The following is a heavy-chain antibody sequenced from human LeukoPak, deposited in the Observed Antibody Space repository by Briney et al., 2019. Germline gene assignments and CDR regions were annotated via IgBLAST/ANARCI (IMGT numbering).Heavy chain of an antibody. J-gene: IGHJ4*02. D-gene: IGHD3-3*01. Sequence: GGSLRLSCAASGFTFSSYSMNWVRRAPGKGLEWVSSISSSSSYIYYADSVKGRFTISRDNAKNSLYLQMNSLRAEDTAVYYCASQELYDFWSGYSPLGYWGQGTLVTVSS. CDR2: ISSSSSYI. CDR3: ASQELYDFWSGYSPLGY. CDR1: GFTFSSYS. V-gene: IGHV3-21*01.